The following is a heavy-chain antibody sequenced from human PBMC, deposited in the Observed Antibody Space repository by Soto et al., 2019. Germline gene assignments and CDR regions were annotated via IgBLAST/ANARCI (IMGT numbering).Heavy chain of an antibody. CDR2: IIPIFGTA. J-gene: IGHJ6*02. V-gene: IGHV1-69*12. Sequence: QVQLVQSGAEVKKPGSSVKVSCKASGGTFSSYAINWVRQAPGQGLEWMGGIIPIFGTADYAQKFQGRVTITADESTSTANMELSSLRSEDTAVYYCASRITGSPNYSYGMDVWGQGTTVTVSS. CDR1: GGTFSSYA. D-gene: IGHD1-20*01. CDR3: ASRITGSPNYSYGMDV.